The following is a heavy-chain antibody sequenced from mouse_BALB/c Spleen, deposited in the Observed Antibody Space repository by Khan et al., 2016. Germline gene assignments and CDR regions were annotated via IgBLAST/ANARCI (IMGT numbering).Heavy chain of an antibody. CDR2: IDPENGNT. J-gene: IGHJ4*01. CDR3: ARFGYYGDYAMVY. D-gene: IGHD2-3*01. Sequence: VQLQQSGAELVRPGALVKLSCKASGFNIKDYYMHWVKQRPEQGLEWIGWIDPENGNTIYDPKFQGKASITADTSSNTAYLQLSSLTSEDTAVYYCARFGYYGDYAMVYWGQGTSVTVSS. CDR1: GFNIKDYY. V-gene: IGHV14-1*02.